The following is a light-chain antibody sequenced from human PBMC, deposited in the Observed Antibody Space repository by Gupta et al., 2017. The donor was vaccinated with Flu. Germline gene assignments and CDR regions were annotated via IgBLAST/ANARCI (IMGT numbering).Light chain of an antibody. J-gene: IGLJ1*01. CDR3: AAWDDSLNVYV. Sequence: QSVLTQPPSASGTPGQRVTLSCSGSSSNIGSNNVNWYQQLPGTAPKLLIYSSDQRPSGVPDRFSGSKSGTSASLAISGLQSEDEADFYCAAWDDSLNVYVFGTGTKVTVL. CDR1: SSNIGSNN. V-gene: IGLV1-44*01. CDR2: SSD.